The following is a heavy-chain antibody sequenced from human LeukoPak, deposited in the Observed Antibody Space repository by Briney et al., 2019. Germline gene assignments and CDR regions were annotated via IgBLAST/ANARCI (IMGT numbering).Heavy chain of an antibody. CDR2: IWYDGSNK. CDR3: AKDPGSPWWFDP. Sequence: GGSLRLSCAASGFTFSSYGMHWVRQAPGKGLEWVAVIWYDGSNKYYADSVKGRFTISRGNSKNTLYLQMNSLRAEDTAVYYCAKDPGSPWWFDPWGQGTLVTVSS. CDR1: GFTFSSYG. D-gene: IGHD3-10*01. J-gene: IGHJ5*02. V-gene: IGHV3-33*06.